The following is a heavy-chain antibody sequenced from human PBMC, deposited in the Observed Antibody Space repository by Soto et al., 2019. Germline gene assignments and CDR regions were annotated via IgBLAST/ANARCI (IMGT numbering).Heavy chain of an antibody. CDR3: AREDMTTVTSASFDI. V-gene: IGHV4-30-2*01. J-gene: IGHJ3*02. Sequence: TLSLARAVSRGSISSGRYSWSWIRQPPGKGLEWIGYIYHSGSTYYNPSLKSRVTISVDRSKNQFSLKLSSVTAADTAVHYCAREDMTTVTSASFDICGQGTMVT. CDR2: IYHSGST. CDR1: RGSISSGRYS. D-gene: IGHD4-17*01.